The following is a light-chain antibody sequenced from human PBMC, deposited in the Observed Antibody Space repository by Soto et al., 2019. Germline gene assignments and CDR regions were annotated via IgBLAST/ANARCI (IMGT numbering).Light chain of an antibody. CDR1: QPIRRY. V-gene: IGKV1-39*01. CDR2: AAS. Sequence: DIQMTQSPSSLSASVGDRVTITFRASQPIRRYLNWYQQKPGKAPKLLIYAASTLQSGVPSRFTGSGSGTDFTLTISSLQPEDFATYYCHQTFSNPITFGQGTRLEIK. CDR3: HQTFSNPIT. J-gene: IGKJ5*01.